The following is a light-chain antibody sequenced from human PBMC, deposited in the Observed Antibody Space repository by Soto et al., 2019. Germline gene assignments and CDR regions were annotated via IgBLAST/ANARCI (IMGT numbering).Light chain of an antibody. CDR1: QNVSTY. J-gene: IGKJ1*01. CDR2: AAS. Sequence: DIQMTQSPSSLSASIGDRVTITCRASQNVSTYLNWYQQRPAKAPNLLIYAASTLHSGVPSRFTGSSSGPDSTLTTSGLQPEALGTYYCQQTYATPWTFGQGTKVEIK. CDR3: QQTYATPWT. V-gene: IGKV1-39*01.